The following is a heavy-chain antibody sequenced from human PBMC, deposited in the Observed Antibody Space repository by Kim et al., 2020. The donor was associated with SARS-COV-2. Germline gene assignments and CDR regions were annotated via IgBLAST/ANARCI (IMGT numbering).Heavy chain of an antibody. D-gene: IGHD3-3*01. CDR1: GYTFTSYY. V-gene: IGHV1-46*01. CDR2: INPSGGST. Sequence: ASVKVSCKASGYTFTSYYMHWVRQAPGQGLEWMGIINPSGGSTSYAQKFQGRVTMTRDTSTSTVYMELSSLRSEDTAVYYCASEERRPLLRFLEWHIGYLNYWGQGTLVTVSS. J-gene: IGHJ4*02. CDR3: ASEERRPLLRFLEWHIGYLNY.